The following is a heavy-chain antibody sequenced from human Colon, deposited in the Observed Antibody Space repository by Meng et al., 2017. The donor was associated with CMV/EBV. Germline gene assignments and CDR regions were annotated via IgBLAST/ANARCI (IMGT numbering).Heavy chain of an antibody. V-gene: IGHV3-7*03. CDR2: IREDGSQK. Sequence: GESLKISCAASGFTFSRYSMTWVRQAPGKGPEWVATIREDGSQKHYIDSVKGRFTISRDNAQKSLYLQMNNLSPEDTAMYYCARFASVGYWGQGTLVTVSS. J-gene: IGHJ4*02. D-gene: IGHD2-2*01. CDR3: ARFASVGY. CDR1: GFTFSRYS.